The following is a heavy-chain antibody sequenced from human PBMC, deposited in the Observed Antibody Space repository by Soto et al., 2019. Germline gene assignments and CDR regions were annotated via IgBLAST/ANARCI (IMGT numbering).Heavy chain of an antibody. CDR2: ISYDGSNK. CDR3: ARDRIVVVVAAIDYYYYGMDV. V-gene: IGHV3-30-3*01. J-gene: IGHJ6*02. CDR1: GFTFSSYA. D-gene: IGHD2-15*01. Sequence: QVQLVESGGGVVQPGRSLRLSCAASGFTFSSYAMHWVRQAPGKGLEWVAVISYDGSNKYYADSVKGRFTISRDNSKNTLYLQMNSRRAEDTAVYYCARDRIVVVVAAIDYYYYGMDVWGQGTTVTVSS.